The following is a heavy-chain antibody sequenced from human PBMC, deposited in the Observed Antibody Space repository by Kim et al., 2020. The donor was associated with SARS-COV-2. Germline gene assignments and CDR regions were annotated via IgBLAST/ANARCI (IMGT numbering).Heavy chain of an antibody. Sequence: RKYAESAKGRFTISRDNAKSSLFLQMNSLRVEDTGVYYCARFAGYGIDVWGQGTTVTVSS. CDR2: R. CDR3: ARFAGYGIDV. V-gene: IGHV3-11*06. D-gene: IGHD3-10*01. J-gene: IGHJ6*02.